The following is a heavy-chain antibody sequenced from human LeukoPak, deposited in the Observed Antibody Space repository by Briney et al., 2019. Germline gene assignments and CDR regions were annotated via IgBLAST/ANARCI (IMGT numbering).Heavy chain of an antibody. J-gene: IGHJ4*02. Sequence: SETLSLTCTVSGGSTNSDSDYWGWIRQPPGKGLELIGNIYYSGNTYYNLSLKSRVTISVDTSKNQFSLKLSSVTAADTAVYYCAYENPPWYSSSWYTHTFDYWGQGTLVTVSS. D-gene: IGHD6-13*01. CDR1: GGSTNSDSDY. CDR3: AYENPPWYSSSWYTHTFDY. CDR2: IYYSGNT. V-gene: IGHV4-39*07.